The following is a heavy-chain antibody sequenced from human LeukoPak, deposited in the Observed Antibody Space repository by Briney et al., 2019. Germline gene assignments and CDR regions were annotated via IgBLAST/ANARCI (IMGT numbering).Heavy chain of an antibody. D-gene: IGHD3-16*02. CDR2: IRYDGSTK. V-gene: IGHV3-30*02. CDR1: GFILRNYG. Sequence: GGSLRLSCAASGFILRNYGMHWVRQAPGKGLEWVAFIRYDGSTKSYAASVKGRFTISRDNSENTLYLQMSSLGPEDTAVYYCAKDVSSGMDVWGKGTTVTVSS. CDR3: AKDVSSGMDV. J-gene: IGHJ6*03.